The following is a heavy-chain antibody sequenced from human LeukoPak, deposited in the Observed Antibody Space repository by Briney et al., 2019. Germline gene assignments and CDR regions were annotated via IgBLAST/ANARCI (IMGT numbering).Heavy chain of an antibody. Sequence: GGSLRLSRAASGLTFSTNWMSWVRQAPGKGLEWVANIKQDGSEKYYVDSVKGRFTISRDNAKNSLYLQMNSLRAEDTAVYYCARDQKDNCSGGSCYSVYFDYWGQGTLVTVSS. CDR3: ARDQKDNCSGGSCYSVYFDY. CDR2: IKQDGSEK. D-gene: IGHD2-15*01. V-gene: IGHV3-7*01. J-gene: IGHJ4*02. CDR1: GLTFSTNW.